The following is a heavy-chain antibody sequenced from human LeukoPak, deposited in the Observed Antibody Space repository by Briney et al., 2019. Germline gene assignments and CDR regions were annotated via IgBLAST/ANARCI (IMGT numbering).Heavy chain of an antibody. J-gene: IGHJ3*02. D-gene: IGHD3-3*01. CDR3: ARDRHDFWHRFDAFDI. V-gene: IGHV1-46*03. Sequence: GASVKVSCKASGYTFTSYYMHWVRQAPGQGLEWMGIINPSGGSTSYAQKFQGRVTMTRDTSTSTVYMELSSLRSEDTAVYYCARDRHDFWHRFDAFDIWGQGTMVTVSS. CDR2: INPSGGST. CDR1: GYTFTSYY.